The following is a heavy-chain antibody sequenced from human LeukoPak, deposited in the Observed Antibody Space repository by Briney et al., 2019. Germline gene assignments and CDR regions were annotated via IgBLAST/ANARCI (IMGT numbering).Heavy chain of an antibody. Sequence: ASVKVSCKASGYTFTSYVMHWVRQAPGQRLEWMGWISAGNGNTKYSQKFQGRVTITRDTSASTAYMELSSLRSEDTAVYYCARDALGYYYDSSGYYPDAFDIWGQGTMVTVSS. CDR1: GYTFTSYV. D-gene: IGHD3-22*01. CDR2: ISAGNGNT. J-gene: IGHJ3*02. V-gene: IGHV1-3*01. CDR3: ARDALGYYYDSSGYYPDAFDI.